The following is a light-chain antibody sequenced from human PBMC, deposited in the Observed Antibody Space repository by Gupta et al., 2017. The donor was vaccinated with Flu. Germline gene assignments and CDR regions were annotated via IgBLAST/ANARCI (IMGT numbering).Light chain of an antibody. Sequence: EIVLTQSPGTLSLSPGERATLSCRASQSVSSSYLAWYQQKPGQAPRLLICGASSRATGIPDRFSGSGSGTDFTLTVSKLEPEDFAVYYCQQHGSSPPYTFGQGTKLEIK. J-gene: IGKJ2*01. CDR1: QSVSSSY. V-gene: IGKV3-20*01. CDR2: GAS. CDR3: QQHGSSPPYT.